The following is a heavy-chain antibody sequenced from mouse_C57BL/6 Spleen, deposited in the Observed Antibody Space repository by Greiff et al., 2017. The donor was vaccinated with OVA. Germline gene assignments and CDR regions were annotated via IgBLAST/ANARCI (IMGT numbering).Heavy chain of an antibody. CDR3: ARHEATVPFAY. Sequence: EVNVVESGGGLVQPGGSLKLSCAASGFTFSDYYMYWVRQTPEKRLEWVAYISNGGGSTYYPDTVKGRFTISRDNAKNTLYLQMSRLKSEDTAMYYCARHEATVPFAYWGQGTLVTVSA. D-gene: IGHD1-1*01. J-gene: IGHJ3*01. CDR1: GFTFSDYY. V-gene: IGHV5-12*01. CDR2: ISNGGGST.